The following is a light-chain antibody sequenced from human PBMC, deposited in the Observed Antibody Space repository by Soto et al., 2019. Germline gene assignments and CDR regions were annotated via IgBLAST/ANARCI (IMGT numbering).Light chain of an antibody. CDR2: NND. Sequence: QSVLTQPPSASGTPGQRVTISCSGSSSNIGANPINWYQQLPGTAPKLLIYNNDQRPSGVPDRFSASKSGTSASLAISGLHSEDEADYYCEAWDDSLYGAVLGGGTQLTVL. V-gene: IGLV1-44*01. CDR1: SSNIGANP. CDR3: EAWDDSLYGAV. J-gene: IGLJ2*01.